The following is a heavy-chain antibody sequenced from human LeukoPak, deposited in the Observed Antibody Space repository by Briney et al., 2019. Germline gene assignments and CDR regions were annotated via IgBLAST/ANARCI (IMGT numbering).Heavy chain of an antibody. V-gene: IGHV3-7*01. D-gene: IGHD2-21*02. J-gene: IGHJ4*02. CDR1: GGTFSAYW. CDR3: AKVPRDSDCY. CDR2: INEVGSVK. Sequence: GGSLRLSCAVSGGTFSAYWMAWVRQSPGKGLEWVAEINEVGSVKYYVDSMKGRFTISRDNAKNSLYLQMNSLGAEDTAVYYCAKVPRDSDCYWGQGTLVTVSS.